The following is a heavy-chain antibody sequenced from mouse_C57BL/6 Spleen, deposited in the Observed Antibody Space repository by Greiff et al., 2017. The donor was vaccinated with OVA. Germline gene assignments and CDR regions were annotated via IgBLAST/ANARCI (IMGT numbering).Heavy chain of an antibody. CDR2: ISSGSSTI. J-gene: IGHJ4*01. CDR1: GFTFSDYG. CDR3: ARGGFTGNYAMDY. Sequence: EVQLVESGGGLVKPGGSLKLSCAASGFTFSDYGMHWVRQAPEKGLEWVAYISSGSSTIYYADTVKGRFTISRGNAKNTLFLQMTSLRSEDTAMYYCARGGFTGNYAMDYWGQGTSVTVSS. D-gene: IGHD4-1*01. V-gene: IGHV5-17*01.